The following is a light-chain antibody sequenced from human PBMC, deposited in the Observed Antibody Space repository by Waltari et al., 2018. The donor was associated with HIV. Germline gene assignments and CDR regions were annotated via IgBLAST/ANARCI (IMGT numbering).Light chain of an antibody. Sequence: QSVLTQPPSVSGAPGPRVTIPCPGRRSHIRPGYGVHSYQQRPGTAPKLLIYENTNPPSGVPDRFSGSRSGTSASLAISGLQAEDEADYYCQSYDRRLSGVVFGGGTKVTVL. J-gene: IGLJ2*01. CDR3: QSYDRRLSGVV. CDR2: ENT. V-gene: IGLV1-40*01. CDR1: RSHIRPGYG.